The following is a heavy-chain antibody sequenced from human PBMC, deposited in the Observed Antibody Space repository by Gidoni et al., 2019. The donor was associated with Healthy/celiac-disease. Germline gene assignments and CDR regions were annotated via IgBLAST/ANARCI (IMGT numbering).Heavy chain of an antibody. J-gene: IGHJ6*02. CDR1: GFTFSSYG. CDR3: ARDPGGKDNYYYYGMDV. Sequence: QVQLVESGGGVVQPGRSLRLSCAASGFTFSSYGMHWVRQAPGKGLEWVAVIWYDGSNKYYADSVKGRFTISRDNSKNTLYLQMNSLRAEDTAVYYCARDPGGKDNYYYYGMDVWGQGTTVTVSS. CDR2: IWYDGSNK. V-gene: IGHV3-33*01. D-gene: IGHD3-16*01.